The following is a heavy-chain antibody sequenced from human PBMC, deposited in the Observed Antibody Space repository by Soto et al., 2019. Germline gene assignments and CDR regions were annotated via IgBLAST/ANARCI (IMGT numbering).Heavy chain of an antibody. CDR2: KSISGST. CDR3: ARSLGSAAGWSFDV. CDR1: GASMSYYF. J-gene: IGHJ4*02. D-gene: IGHD3-16*01. Sequence: SETLSLTCTVSGASMSYYFWTWIRLPAGKRLEWIGRKSISGSTDYNPSLKGRASMSVDTSKNQFSLRLISVTAADTALYYCARSLGSAAGWSFDVWGQGILVTVSS. V-gene: IGHV4-4*07.